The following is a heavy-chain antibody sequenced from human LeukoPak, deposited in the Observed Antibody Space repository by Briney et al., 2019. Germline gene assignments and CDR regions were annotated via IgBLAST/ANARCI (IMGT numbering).Heavy chain of an antibody. CDR3: AREFSSGPSGNPDYYYGMDV. V-gene: IGHV1-18*01. Sequence: ASVKVSCKASGYTFTSYGISWVRQAPGQGLEWMGWISAYNGNTNYAQKLQGRVTMTTDTSTSTAYMELRSLRSGDTAVYYCAREFSSGPSGNPDYYYGMDVWGQGTTVTVSS. J-gene: IGHJ6*02. CDR2: ISAYNGNT. CDR1: GYTFTSYG. D-gene: IGHD3-22*01.